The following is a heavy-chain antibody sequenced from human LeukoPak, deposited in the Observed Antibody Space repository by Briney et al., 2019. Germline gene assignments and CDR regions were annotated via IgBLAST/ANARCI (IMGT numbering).Heavy chain of an antibody. D-gene: IGHD6-13*01. CDR1: GDFYSDYY. Sequence: SETLSLTCTVSGDFYSDYYWNWLRQAPGKGLEWIGYIYSTGTTNYNPSLESRATVSLDTSRKQFSLRLSSVTAADSAVYYCATLTSSWRYYFDYWGRGIPVTVSS. V-gene: IGHV4-4*09. CDR2: IYSTGTT. J-gene: IGHJ4*02. CDR3: ATLTSSWRYYFDY.